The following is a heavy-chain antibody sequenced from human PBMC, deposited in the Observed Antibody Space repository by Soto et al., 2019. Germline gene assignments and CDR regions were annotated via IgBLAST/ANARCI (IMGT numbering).Heavy chain of an antibody. J-gene: IGHJ6*02. D-gene: IGHD6-19*01. CDR3: AREGIAVAGSLMGHYGMDG. CDR2: TYYRSKWYN. Sequence: QTLSLTCAISGDSVSSKSAAWNWIRQSPSRGLEWLGRTYYRSKWYNDYAVSVKSRITINPDTSKNQFSLQLNSVTPEDTAVYYCAREGIAVAGSLMGHYGMDGWGQGTTVTVSS. CDR1: GDSVSSKSAA. V-gene: IGHV6-1*01.